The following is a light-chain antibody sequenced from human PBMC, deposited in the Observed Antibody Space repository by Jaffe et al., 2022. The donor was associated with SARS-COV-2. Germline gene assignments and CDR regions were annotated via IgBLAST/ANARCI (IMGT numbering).Light chain of an antibody. CDR2: NNN. CDR1: SSNIGSNT. CDR3: ATWDDSLSVWV. V-gene: IGLV1-44*01. J-gene: IGLJ3*02. Sequence: QSVLTQPPSTSGTPGQRVTISCSGSSSNIGSNTVNWSQQLPGTAPKLLLYNNNQRPSGVPDRFSGSTSGTSASLAISGLQSEDEADYYCATWDDSLSVWVFGGGTKLTVL.